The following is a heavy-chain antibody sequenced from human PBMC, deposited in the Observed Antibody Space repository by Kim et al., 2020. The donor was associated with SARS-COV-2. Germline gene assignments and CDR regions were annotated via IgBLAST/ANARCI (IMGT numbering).Heavy chain of an antibody. CDR2: MYYTGST. CDR1: GGSISNRTYY. CDR3: TRRFLLGYYYDSSGYFDY. Sequence: SETLSLTCTVSGGSISNRTYYWAWIRQPPGRGLEWIGSMYYTGSTYHNPSLKSRVIIFGDTSKNQFFLKLNSMTAADTAVYYCTRRFLLGYYYDSSGYFDYWGQGTLVTVPS. V-gene: IGHV4-39*01. D-gene: IGHD3-22*01. J-gene: IGHJ4*02.